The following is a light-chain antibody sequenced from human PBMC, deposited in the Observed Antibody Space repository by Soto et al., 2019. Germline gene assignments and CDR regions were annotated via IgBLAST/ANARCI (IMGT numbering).Light chain of an antibody. CDR2: HVT. Sequence: QSALTQPASVSGSPGQSITISCTGTSSDIGHYDYVSWYQQHPGKAPKRMIYHVTYRPSGVSNRYSGSKSGNSASLTISGLQADDEADYYCCSLTTSHTYVFGSGTKVTVL. V-gene: IGLV2-14*03. J-gene: IGLJ1*01. CDR3: CSLTTSHTYV. CDR1: SSDIGHYDY.